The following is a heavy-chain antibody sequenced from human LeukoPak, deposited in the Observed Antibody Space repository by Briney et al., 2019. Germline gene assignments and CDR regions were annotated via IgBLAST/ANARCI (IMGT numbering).Heavy chain of an antibody. V-gene: IGHV3-23*01. D-gene: IGHD1-26*01. J-gene: IGHJ4*02. CDR3: AKTGGTYYGSDY. Sequence: PGGSLRLSCAASGFTFSSYVMSWVRQAPGKGLEWVSSISGSGSTTYYADTVKGRFIISRDNSKNTLYLQMNSLRGEDTALYYCAKTGGTYYGSDYWGQGTLVTVSS. CDR2: ISGSGSTT. CDR1: GFTFSSYV.